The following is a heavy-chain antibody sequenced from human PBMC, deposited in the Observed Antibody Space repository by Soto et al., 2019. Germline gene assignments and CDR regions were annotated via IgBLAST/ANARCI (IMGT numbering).Heavy chain of an antibody. V-gene: IGHV1-18*01. Sequence: QVQLVQCGAEVKKPGASVKVSCKASGYTVTSYGISWVRQAPGQGVEWMGWISAYNGNTNYAQKLQGRVTMTTDTSTSTAYMELRSLRSDDTAVYYCARDRFDVGATNWFDPWGQGTLVTVSS. CDR3: ARDRFDVGATNWFDP. CDR1: GYTVTSYG. CDR2: ISAYNGNT. D-gene: IGHD1-26*01. J-gene: IGHJ5*02.